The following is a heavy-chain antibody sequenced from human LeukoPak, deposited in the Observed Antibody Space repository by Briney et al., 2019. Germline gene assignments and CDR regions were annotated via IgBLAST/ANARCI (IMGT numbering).Heavy chain of an antibody. J-gene: IGHJ4*02. V-gene: IGHV3-48*01. CDR3: ARDYKYAFDN. CDR1: GFTFSDYS. D-gene: IGHD5-24*01. CDR2: IGIDSGNT. Sequence: PGGSLRLSCAASGFTFSDYSMTWVRQAPGKGLEWISYIGIDSGNTNYADSVKGRFTISGDKAKNSLYLQMNSLRVEDTAVYHCARDYKYAFDNWGQGTLVTVSS.